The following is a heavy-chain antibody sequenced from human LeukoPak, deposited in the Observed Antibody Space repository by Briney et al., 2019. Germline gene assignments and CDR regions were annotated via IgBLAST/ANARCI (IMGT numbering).Heavy chain of an antibody. Sequence: ASVKVSCKASGYTLTGYYMHWVRQAPGQGLEWMGWINPNSGGTNYAQKFQGRVTMTRDTSISTAYMELSRLRSDDTAVYYCARDLGDTNYGMDVWGQGTTVTVSS. CDR2: INPNSGGT. CDR1: GYTLTGYY. V-gene: IGHV1-2*02. D-gene: IGHD5-18*01. J-gene: IGHJ6*02. CDR3: ARDLGDTNYGMDV.